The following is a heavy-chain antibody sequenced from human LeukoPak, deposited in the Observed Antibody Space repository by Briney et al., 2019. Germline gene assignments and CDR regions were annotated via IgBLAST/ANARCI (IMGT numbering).Heavy chain of an antibody. CDR3: AKWGYYDVLTGYYVSDY. CDR2: ISGSGGHT. J-gene: IGHJ4*02. CDR1: GFTFSNYA. V-gene: IGHV3-23*01. D-gene: IGHD3-9*01. Sequence: PGASLRLSCAASGFTFSNYAMSWVRQAPGKGLEWVSAISGSGGHTYYADSVKGRFTISRDNSKNTVFLQMNSLRAEDTAVYYYAKWGYYDVLTGYYVSDYWGQGTLVTVSS.